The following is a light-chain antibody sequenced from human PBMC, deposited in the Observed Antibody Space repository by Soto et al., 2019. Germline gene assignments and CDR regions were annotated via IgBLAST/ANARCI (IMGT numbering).Light chain of an antibody. CDR1: QTITSSN. J-gene: IGKJ1*01. V-gene: IGKV3-20*01. CDR3: QHYASSSWM. Sequence: EVVLTQSPGTLSLSPGERATLSCRASQTITSSNLAWYQQKPGQTPRLLIYGASTRATGVPDRFSGSGSGTDFTLTISGIEPEDFALYYCQHYASSSWMFGQGTKVEIK. CDR2: GAS.